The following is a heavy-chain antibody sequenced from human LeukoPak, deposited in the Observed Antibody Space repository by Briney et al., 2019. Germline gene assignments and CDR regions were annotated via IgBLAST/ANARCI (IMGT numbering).Heavy chain of an antibody. V-gene: IGHV1-18*01. J-gene: IGHJ4*02. D-gene: IGHD5-18*01. CDR1: GYTFTSFG. CDR2: ISAYNGNT. Sequence: ASMKVSCKASGYTFTSFGISWVRQAPGQGLEWMGWISAYNGNTNYVQKFQGRVTMTTDTSTSTAYMELRSLRSDDTAMYYCTRDLGVDTTMIFFDYWGQGTLVTVSS. CDR3: TRDLGVDTTMIFFDY.